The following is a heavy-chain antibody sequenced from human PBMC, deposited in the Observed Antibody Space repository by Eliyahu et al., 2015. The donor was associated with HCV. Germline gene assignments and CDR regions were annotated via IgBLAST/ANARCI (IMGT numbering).Heavy chain of an antibody. Sequence: QVQLQQWGAGLLKPSETLSLTCAVYGGSFSGYYWSWIRQPPGKGLEWIGEINHSGSTNYNPSLKSRVTISVDTSKNQFSLKLSSVTAADTAVYYCASVNSGYDTIDYWGQGTLVTVSS. D-gene: IGHD5-12*01. V-gene: IGHV4-34*01. CDR3: ASVNSGYDTIDY. CDR1: GGSFSGYY. CDR2: INHSGST. J-gene: IGHJ4*02.